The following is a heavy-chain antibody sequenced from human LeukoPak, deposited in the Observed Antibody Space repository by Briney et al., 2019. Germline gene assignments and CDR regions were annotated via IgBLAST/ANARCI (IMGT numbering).Heavy chain of an antibody. V-gene: IGHV3-23*01. Sequence: PGGSLRLSCEASGFSFSAVPMTWVRQAPGKGLEWVSYISGNGGATYLVDSVKGRFTVSRDNSKNTLYLEMKSLRVEDTAVYYCARVSNYYDSSGYYYIFDYWGQGTLVTVSS. CDR1: GFSFSAVP. CDR3: ARVSNYYDSSGYYYIFDY. D-gene: IGHD3-22*01. J-gene: IGHJ4*02. CDR2: ISGNGGAT.